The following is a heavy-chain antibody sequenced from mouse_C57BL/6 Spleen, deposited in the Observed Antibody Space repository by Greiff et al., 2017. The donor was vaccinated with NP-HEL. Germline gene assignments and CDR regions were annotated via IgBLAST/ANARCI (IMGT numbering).Heavy chain of an antibody. V-gene: IGHV1-69*01. CDR2: IDPSDSYT. J-gene: IGHJ4*01. CDR3: ARSLYSNYGGDAMDY. Sequence: QVQLQQPGAELVMPGASVKLSCKASGYTFTSYWMHWVKQRPGQGLEWIGEIDPSDSYTNYNQKSKGKSTLTVDKSSSTAYMQLSSLTSEDSAVYYCARSLYSNYGGDAMDYWGQGTSVTVSS. D-gene: IGHD2-5*01. CDR1: GYTFTSYW.